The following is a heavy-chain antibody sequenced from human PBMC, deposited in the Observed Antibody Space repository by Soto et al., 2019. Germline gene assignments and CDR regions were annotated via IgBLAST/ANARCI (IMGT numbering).Heavy chain of an antibody. CDR1: GFTFGNYA. CDR2: VSGNGAVT. J-gene: IGHJ4*02. D-gene: IGHD2-2*01. V-gene: IGHV3-23*01. Sequence: EVQLLDSGGGLAQPGGSLRLSCAASGFTFGNYAMNWVRQAPGKGLEWVSTVSGNGAVTYYADSVKGRFTISRDNSRSTLYLQRNHLRAEDTAIYFCAKVPASLKTFDYWGQGTLVTVSS. CDR3: AKVPASLKTFDY.